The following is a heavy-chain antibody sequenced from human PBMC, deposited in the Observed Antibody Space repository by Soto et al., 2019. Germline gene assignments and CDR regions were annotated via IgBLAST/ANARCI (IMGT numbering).Heavy chain of an antibody. CDR1: GFSLITTGVG. V-gene: IGHV2-5*02. J-gene: IGHJ4*02. D-gene: IGHD4-17*01. Sequence: QITLNESGPPLVKPTQALKLSCTFPGFSLITTGVGVGWSRQPPGKALEWLAHIYWDDDKRYSPSHKSRLTIIKDTSKNHVGFTRANMGPDDTATYYCVHTNDYGGNSDYWGQGTLVTVSS. CDR3: VHTNDYGGNSDY. CDR2: IYWDDDK.